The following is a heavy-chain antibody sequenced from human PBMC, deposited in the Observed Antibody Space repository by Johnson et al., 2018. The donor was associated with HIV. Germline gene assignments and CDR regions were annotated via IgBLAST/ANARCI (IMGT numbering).Heavy chain of an antibody. CDR1: EFTVSRNY. V-gene: IGHV3-66*01. J-gene: IGHJ3*01. CDR3: ASTRGGVFDV. Sequence: VQLVESGGGLVKPGGSLRLSCAASEFTVSRNYMSWVRQAPGKGLEWVSIIYSGGSTYFADSVKGRFTISIDNFNNMVHLKMSSLRVDDTALYYRASTRGGVFDVWGHGTTVTVSS. CDR2: IYSGGST. D-gene: IGHD2-8*01.